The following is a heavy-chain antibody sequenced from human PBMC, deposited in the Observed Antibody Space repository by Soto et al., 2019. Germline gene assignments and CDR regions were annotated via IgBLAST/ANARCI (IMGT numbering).Heavy chain of an antibody. CDR3: AHRVLRAVFGLVTTAAIYFDF. CDR2: IYWDDDK. D-gene: IGHD3-3*01. J-gene: IGHJ4*02. Sequence: QITLNDSGPTVVKPTETLTLTCTFSGFSLTTSGVGVGWVRQSPGKAPEWLAFIYWDDDKRYSTSLKSRLTITKATSKNQVVLTIADVDPADTATYYCAHRVLRAVFGLVTTAAIYFDFWGQGTPVVVSS. V-gene: IGHV2-5*02. CDR1: GFSLTTSGVG.